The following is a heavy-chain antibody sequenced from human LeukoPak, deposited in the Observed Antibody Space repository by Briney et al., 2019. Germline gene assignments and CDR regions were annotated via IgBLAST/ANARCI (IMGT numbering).Heavy chain of an antibody. V-gene: IGHV1-69*13. CDR3: ARTQTGDYWYFDL. Sequence: SVKVSCKASGGTFSSYAISWVRQAPGQGLEWMGGINPIFGTANYAQKFQGRVTITADESTSTAYMELSSLRSEDTAVYYCARTQTGDYWYFDLWGRGTLVTVSS. CDR1: GGTFSSYA. CDR2: INPIFGTA. D-gene: IGHD7-27*01. J-gene: IGHJ2*01.